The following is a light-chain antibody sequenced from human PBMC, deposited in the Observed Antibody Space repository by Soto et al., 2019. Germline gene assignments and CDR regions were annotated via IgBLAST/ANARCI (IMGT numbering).Light chain of an antibody. CDR3: LQRSNWPRAT. CDR1: QNVNNY. Sequence: IVLTQSPATLSLSPGEGATLSCRASQNVNNYLAWYQQNPGQAPRLLIYDVSTRATGIPAKFSGSGSGTDFTLTISSLEPEDFAVYYCLQRSNWPRATFGGGTKVDIK. J-gene: IGKJ4*01. CDR2: DVS. V-gene: IGKV3-11*01.